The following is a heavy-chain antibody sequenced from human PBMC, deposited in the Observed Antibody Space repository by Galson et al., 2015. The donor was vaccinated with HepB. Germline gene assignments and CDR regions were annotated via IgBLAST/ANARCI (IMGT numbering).Heavy chain of an antibody. J-gene: IGHJ2*01. Sequence: SVKVSCKASGYTFTSYAMNWVRQAPGQGLEWMGWINTNTGNPTYAQGFTGRFVFSLDTSVSTAYLQISSLKAEDTAVYYCARVFCSGGSCYKTNWYFDLWGRGTLVTVSS. CDR2: INTNTGNP. V-gene: IGHV7-4-1*02. CDR1: GYTFTSYA. D-gene: IGHD2-15*01. CDR3: ARVFCSGGSCYKTNWYFDL.